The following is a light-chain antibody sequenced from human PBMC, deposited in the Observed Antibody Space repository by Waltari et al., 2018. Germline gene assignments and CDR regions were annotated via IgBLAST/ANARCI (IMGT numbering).Light chain of an antibody. CDR1: RSNIGSNY. J-gene: IGLJ2*01. CDR3: ATWDDRLSGPV. CDR2: RTY. Sequence: QSVVTQPPSASGNPGQTITISCSGSRSNIGSNYVFWYQQLPGTAPKLLIYRTYQRHSRVPDRFLGSKSGTSASLTISGLRPEDESDYYCATWDDRLSGPVFGGGTKLTVL. V-gene: IGLV1-47*01.